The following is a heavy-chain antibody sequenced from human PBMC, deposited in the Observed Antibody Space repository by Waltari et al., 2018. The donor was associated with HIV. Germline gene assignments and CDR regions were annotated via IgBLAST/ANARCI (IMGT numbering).Heavy chain of an antibody. D-gene: IGHD3-10*01. CDR3: ARLGSYGSGSRPFFFDY. Sequence: EVQPVQSGAEVKKPGESLKISCKGSGYSFTRCWLAWVRQMPGKGLEWMGIIYPGDADTKYSPSFQGQVTISADKSITTAYLQWRSLEASDSAIYYCARLGSYGSGSRPFFFDYWGQGTLVTVSS. J-gene: IGHJ4*02. CDR1: GYSFTRCW. V-gene: IGHV5-51*03. CDR2: IYPGDADT.